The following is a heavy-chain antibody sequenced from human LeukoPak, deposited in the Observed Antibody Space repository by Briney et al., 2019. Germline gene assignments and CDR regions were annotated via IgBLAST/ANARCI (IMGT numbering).Heavy chain of an antibody. J-gene: IGHJ4*02. CDR1: GFTFSDYY. D-gene: IGHD2-21*02. CDR2: ISPSSSYT. CDR3: AKFSPMTASHYFDF. Sequence: PGGSLRLSCAASGFTFSDYYMSWSRQAPGKGLEWVSYISPSSSYTDYADSVKGRFTISRDNAKNSLYLQMNSLRAEDTAVYSCAKFSPMTASHYFDFWGQGTLVTVSS. V-gene: IGHV3-11*03.